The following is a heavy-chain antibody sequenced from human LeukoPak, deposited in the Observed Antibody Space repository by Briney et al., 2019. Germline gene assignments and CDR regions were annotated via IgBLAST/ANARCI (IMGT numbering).Heavy chain of an antibody. CDR3: ATGYCSSTSCFAPLDY. D-gene: IGHD2-2*03. Sequence: GASVKVSCKVSGYTLTELSMHWVRQAPGKGLEWMGGFDPEDGETIYAQKFQGRVTMTEDTSTDTAYMELSSLRSEDTAVYYCATGYCSSTSCFAPLDYWGQGTLVTVSS. V-gene: IGHV1-24*01. J-gene: IGHJ4*02. CDR2: FDPEDGET. CDR1: GYTLTELS.